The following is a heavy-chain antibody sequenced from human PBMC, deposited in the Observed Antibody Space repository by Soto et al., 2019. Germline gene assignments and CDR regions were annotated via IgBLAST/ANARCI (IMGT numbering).Heavy chain of an antibody. J-gene: IGHJ6*02. Sequence: QVQLQESGPGLVKPSETLSLICIVSGDSVTSGHYYWNWIRQPPGKGLEWIGHIFFTGDTNYSPSLSNRVTMSVDTTKRKFSLNLTAVTAAYSGIDYWARDRSDMGGSSFGRRLVVWGQGTTVTVSS. V-gene: IGHV4-61*01. CDR3: ARDRSDMGGSSFGRRLVV. CDR1: GDSVTSGHYY. CDR2: IFFTGDT. D-gene: IGHD3-16*01.